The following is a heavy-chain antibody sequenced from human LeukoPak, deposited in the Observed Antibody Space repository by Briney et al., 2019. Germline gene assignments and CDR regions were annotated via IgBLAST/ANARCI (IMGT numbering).Heavy chain of an antibody. Sequence: SETLSLTCTVSGGSISNSGYYWGCIRQPPGKGLEYIGNIFHRGNTYYNPSLKSRVTFSVDTSKNQFSLKLSAVTAADTAVYYCTRLSPGGFGFDSWGQGTLVTVSS. CDR3: TRLSPGGFGFDS. J-gene: IGHJ4*02. D-gene: IGHD6-25*01. CDR2: IFHRGNT. CDR1: GGSISNSGYY. V-gene: IGHV4-39*01.